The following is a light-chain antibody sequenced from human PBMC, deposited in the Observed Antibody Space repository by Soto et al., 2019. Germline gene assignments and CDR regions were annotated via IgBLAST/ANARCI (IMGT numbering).Light chain of an antibody. CDR1: QPISNW. Sequence: DIQMTQSPSYVSAYVGDRVTITCRASQPISNWLAWYQQKPGKAPKLLIYKASTLKSGAPSRFSGSGSGTEFTLTISSLQPDDFATYYCQHYNSYSEAFGQGTKVDIK. J-gene: IGKJ1*01. V-gene: IGKV1-5*03. CDR3: QHYNSYSEA. CDR2: KAS.